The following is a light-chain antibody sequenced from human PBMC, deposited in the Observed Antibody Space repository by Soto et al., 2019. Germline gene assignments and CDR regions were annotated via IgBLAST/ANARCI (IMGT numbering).Light chain of an antibody. CDR3: RFLSGRLPWV. V-gene: IGLV2-11*01. CDR1: SSDVGGYNY. J-gene: IGLJ3*02. CDR2: DVT. Sequence: QSALTQPRSVSGSPGQSVAISCTGSSSDVGGYNYVSWYQQSPGKAPKLMLYDVTERPSGVPHRFSGSKSGNTASLTISGAQAGEGGCYYCRFLSGRLPWVFGGGTKLTVL.